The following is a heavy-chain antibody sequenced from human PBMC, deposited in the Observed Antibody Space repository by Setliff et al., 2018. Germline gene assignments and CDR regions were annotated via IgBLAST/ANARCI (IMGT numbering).Heavy chain of an antibody. D-gene: IGHD6-13*01. CDR2: IYYSGST. CDR3: ARETTYSSSWYRWFDP. CDR1: GGSISSSSYY. J-gene: IGHJ5*02. V-gene: IGHV4-39*07. Sequence: SETLSLTCTVSGGSISSSSYYWGWIRQPPGKGLEWIGSIYYSGSTYYNPSLKSRVTISVDTSKNQFSLKLSSVTAADTAVYYCARETTYSSSWYRWFDPWGQGTLVTVSS.